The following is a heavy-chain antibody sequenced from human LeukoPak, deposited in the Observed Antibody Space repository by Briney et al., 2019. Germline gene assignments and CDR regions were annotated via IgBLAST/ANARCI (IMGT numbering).Heavy chain of an antibody. J-gene: IGHJ5*02. CDR1: GYTFTSYY. CDR3: ARGAYSSSWYLFDP. Sequence: ASVKVSCKASGYTFTSYYMHWVRQAPGQGLEWMGWMNPNSGNTGYAQKFQGRVTMTRNTSISTAYMELSSLRSEDTAVYYCARGAYSSSWYLFDPWGQGTLVTVSS. D-gene: IGHD6-13*01. CDR2: MNPNSGNT. V-gene: IGHV1-8*02.